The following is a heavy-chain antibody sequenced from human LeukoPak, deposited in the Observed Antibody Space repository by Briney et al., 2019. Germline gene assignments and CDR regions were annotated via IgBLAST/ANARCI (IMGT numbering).Heavy chain of an antibody. Sequence: PSETLSLTCTVSGCSFSSYYWSWIRQPAGKGLEWIGRIYTSGSTNYNPSLKSRVTMSVDTSKNQFSLKLSSVTAADTAVYYCARDQGYSSSWYYNFDYWGQGTLVTVSS. J-gene: IGHJ4*02. V-gene: IGHV4-4*07. CDR3: ARDQGYSSSWYYNFDY. D-gene: IGHD6-13*01. CDR2: IYTSGST. CDR1: GCSFSSYY.